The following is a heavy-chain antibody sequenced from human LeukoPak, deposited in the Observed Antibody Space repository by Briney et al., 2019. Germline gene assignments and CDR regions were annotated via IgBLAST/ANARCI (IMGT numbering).Heavy chain of an antibody. D-gene: IGHD3-3*01. CDR1: GVSISSYY. CDR3: ARDRHLITIFGVVPREDYGMDV. CDR2: IYYSGST. Sequence: SETLSLTCTVSGVSISSYYWSWIRQPPGKGLEWIGYIYYSGSTNYNPSLKSRVTISVDTSKNQFSLKLSSVTAADTAVYYCARDRHLITIFGVVPREDYGMDVWGQGTTVTVSS. V-gene: IGHV4-59*01. J-gene: IGHJ6*02.